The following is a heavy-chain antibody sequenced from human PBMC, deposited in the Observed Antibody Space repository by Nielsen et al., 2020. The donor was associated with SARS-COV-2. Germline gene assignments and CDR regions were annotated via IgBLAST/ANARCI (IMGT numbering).Heavy chain of an antibody. V-gene: IGHV4-31*03. CDR3: ARASRGYGDFDAFDI. CDR1: GDSISSGGYY. J-gene: IGHJ3*02. D-gene: IGHD4-17*01. Sequence: SETLSLTCTVSGDSISSGGYYWSWIRQHPGKGLEWLGHIFQTGRTHYNPSLKSRVTISVDTSKNKFSLKVNSVTAADTAVYYCARASRGYGDFDAFDIWGQGTMVTVSS. CDR2: IFQTGRT.